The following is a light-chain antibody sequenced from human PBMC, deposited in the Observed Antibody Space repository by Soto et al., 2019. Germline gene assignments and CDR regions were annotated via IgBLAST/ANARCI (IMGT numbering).Light chain of an antibody. CDR2: EVN. CDR1: SSDVGGYNY. V-gene: IGLV2-8*01. J-gene: IGLJ1*01. CDR3: SSYAGSNENV. Sequence: QSALTQPPSASGSPGQSVTISCTGTSSDVGGYNYVSWYQQHPGKAPKLMIYEVNKRTSGVPDRFSGSKSGNTASLTVSGLQAEDEADYYCSSYAGSNENVFGTGTKLTVL.